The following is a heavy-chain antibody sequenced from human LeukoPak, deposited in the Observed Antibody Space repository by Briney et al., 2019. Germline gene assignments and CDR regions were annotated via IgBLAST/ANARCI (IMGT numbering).Heavy chain of an antibody. Sequence: SETLSLTCTVSGGSISSGGYYWGWIRQPPGKGLEWIGSIYYSGSTYYNPSLKSRVTISVDTSKNQFSLKLSSVTAADTAVYYCARRPTYCGGDCYLDAFDMWGQGTMVTVSS. CDR2: IYYSGST. V-gene: IGHV4-39*01. CDR3: ARRPTYCGGDCYLDAFDM. J-gene: IGHJ3*02. D-gene: IGHD2-21*02. CDR1: GGSISSGGYY.